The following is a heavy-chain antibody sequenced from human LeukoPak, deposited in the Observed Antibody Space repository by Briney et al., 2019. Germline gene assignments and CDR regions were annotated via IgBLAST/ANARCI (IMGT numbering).Heavy chain of an antibody. CDR3: ARAEVKEYYDFWSGDGDYYYYMDV. D-gene: IGHD3-3*01. J-gene: IGHJ6*03. CDR2: ISAYNGNT. Sequence: ASVTVSCKASGYTFTSYGISWVRQAPGQGLEWTGWISAYNGNTNYAQKLQGRVTMTTDTSTSTAYMELRSLRSDGTAVYYCARAEVKEYYDFWSGDGDYYYYMDVWGKGTTVTVSS. V-gene: IGHV1-18*01. CDR1: GYTFTSYG.